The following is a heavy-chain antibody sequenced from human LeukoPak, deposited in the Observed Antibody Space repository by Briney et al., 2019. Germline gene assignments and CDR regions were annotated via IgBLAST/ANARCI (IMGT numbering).Heavy chain of an antibody. V-gene: IGHV1-24*01. Sequence: ASVTVSCKVSGYTVTDLSIHWVRQAPGKGLEWMGGFDPEDGETIYAQKFQGRVTMTEDASTDTAYMELSSLRSGDTAVYYCATARYSGYAYFDYWGQGILVTVSS. CDR2: FDPEDGET. CDR3: ATARYSGYAYFDY. CDR1: GYTVTDLS. J-gene: IGHJ4*02. D-gene: IGHD5-12*01.